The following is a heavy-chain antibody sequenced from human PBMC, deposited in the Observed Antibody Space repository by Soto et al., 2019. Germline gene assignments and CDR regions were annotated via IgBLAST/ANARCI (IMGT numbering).Heavy chain of an antibody. Sequence: QVQLVQSGAEVKKPGASVKVSCKASGYTFTSYGISWVRQAPGQGREWMGWISAYNGNTNYAQKLQGRVTMTTDASASTAYIELRSLRSDDTAVYYCARDPSIYYDSSGYSYWGQGTLVTVSS. J-gene: IGHJ4*02. V-gene: IGHV1-18*04. CDR3: ARDPSIYYDSSGYSY. CDR2: ISAYNGNT. D-gene: IGHD3-22*01. CDR1: GYTFTSYG.